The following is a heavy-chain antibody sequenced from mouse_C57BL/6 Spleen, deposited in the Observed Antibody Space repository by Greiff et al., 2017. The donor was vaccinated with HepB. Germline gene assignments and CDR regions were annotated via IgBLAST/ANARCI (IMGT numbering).Heavy chain of an antibody. D-gene: IGHD4-1*02. J-gene: IGHJ1*03. CDR1: GYTFTSYW. CDR3: ATPTGTGYFDG. CDR2: IDPSDSYT. V-gene: IGHV1-69*01. Sequence: QVQLQQPGAELVMPGASVKLSCKASGYTFTSYWMHWVKQRPGQGLEWIGEIDPSDSYTNYNQKFKGKSTLTVDKSSSTAYMQLSSLTSEDSAVYYCATPTGTGYFDGWGTGTTVTVSS.